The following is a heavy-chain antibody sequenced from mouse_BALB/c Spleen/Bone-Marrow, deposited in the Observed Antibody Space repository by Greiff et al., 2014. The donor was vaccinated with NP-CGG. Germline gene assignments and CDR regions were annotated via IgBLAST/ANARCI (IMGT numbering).Heavy chain of an antibody. D-gene: IGHD2-4*01. J-gene: IGHJ4*01. V-gene: IGHV5-17*02. Sequence: EVQLVESGAGLVQPGGSRKLSCAASGFTFSSFGMHWVRQAPEKGLEWVAYISSGSSTTYYADTVKGRFTISRDNPKNTLFLQMTSLRSEDTAMYYCARKGALITHYYAMDYWGQGTSVTVSS. CDR1: GFTFSSFG. CDR3: ARKGALITHYYAMDY. CDR2: ISSGSSTT.